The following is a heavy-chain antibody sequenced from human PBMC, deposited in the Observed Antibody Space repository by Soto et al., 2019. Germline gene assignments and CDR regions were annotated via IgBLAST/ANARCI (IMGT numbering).Heavy chain of an antibody. CDR2: IYHSGST. V-gene: IGHV4-38-2*02. CDR1: GYSISSGYY. J-gene: IGHJ4*02. CDR3: AREKIVLMVYATFDY. Sequence: SETLSLTCAVSGYSISSGYYLGWILQPPGKGLEWIGSIYHSGSTYYNPSLKSRVTISVDTSKNQFSLKLSSVTAADTAVYYCAREKIVLMVYATFDYWGQGTLVTVSS. D-gene: IGHD2-8*01.